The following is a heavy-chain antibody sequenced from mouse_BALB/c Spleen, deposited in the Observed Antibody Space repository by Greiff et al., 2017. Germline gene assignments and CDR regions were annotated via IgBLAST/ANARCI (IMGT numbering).Heavy chain of an antibody. D-gene: IGHD1-1*01. Sequence: EVKVVESGGGLVKLGGSLKLSCAASGFTFSSYYMSWVRQTPEKRLELVAAINSNGGSTYYPDTVKGRFTISRDNAKNTLYLQMSSLKSEDTALYYCASYGSSYEYYFDYWGQGTTLTVSS. CDR3: ASYGSSYEYYFDY. CDR2: INSNGGST. CDR1: GFTFSSYY. J-gene: IGHJ2*01. V-gene: IGHV5-6-2*01.